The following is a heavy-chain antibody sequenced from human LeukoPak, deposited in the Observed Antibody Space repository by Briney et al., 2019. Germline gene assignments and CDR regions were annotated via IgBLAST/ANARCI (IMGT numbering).Heavy chain of an antibody. CDR1: GFTSSSYE. D-gene: IGHD3-22*01. J-gene: IGHJ6*02. CDR2: MSSSSSSI. Sequence: GGSLRLSCAASGFTSSSYEMNWVRQAPGKGLEWVSYMSSSSSSIYYADSVKGRFTFSRDNAKNSVYLQMNSLRAEDTAVYYCARDLYYNTGMDVWGQGTTVTVSS. CDR3: ARDLYYNTGMDV. V-gene: IGHV3-48*03.